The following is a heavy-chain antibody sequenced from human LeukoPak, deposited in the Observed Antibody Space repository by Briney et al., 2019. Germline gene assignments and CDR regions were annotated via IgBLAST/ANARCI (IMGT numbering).Heavy chain of an antibody. CDR3: ARGALMATSRYYFDY. V-gene: IGHV4-4*07. D-gene: IGHD5-24*01. Sequence: PSETLSLTCTVSGGSISSYYWSWIRQPAGKGLEWIGRIYTSGSTNYNPSLKSRVTISVDTSKNQFSLNLSSVTAADTAVYYCARGALMATSRYYFDYWGQGTLVTVSS. CDR1: GGSISSYY. CDR2: IYTSGST. J-gene: IGHJ4*02.